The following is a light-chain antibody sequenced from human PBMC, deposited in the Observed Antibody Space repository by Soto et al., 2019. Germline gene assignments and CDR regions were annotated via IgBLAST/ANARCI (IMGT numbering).Light chain of an antibody. CDR3: QQYNNPWM. V-gene: IGKV3-15*01. CDR1: QSVSSN. CDR2: GAS. J-gene: IGKJ1*01. Sequence: EIVMTQSPATLSVSPGERATLSCRASQSVSSNLAWYQQKPGQAPRLLIYGASTRATGIPARFSGSGSGTEFTLTISSLQSEDFAVYYCQQYNNPWMFGQGTKVEIK.